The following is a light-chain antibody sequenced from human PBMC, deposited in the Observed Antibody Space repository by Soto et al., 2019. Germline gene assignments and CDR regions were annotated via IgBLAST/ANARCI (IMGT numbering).Light chain of an antibody. J-gene: IGKJ3*01. CDR3: QQSYSIPDT. CDR1: QTISNY. Sequence: DIPMTQSPSSLSASVGDRVTITCRASQTISNYLNWYQQKPGKAPKFLIYAASNLQSGVPSRFSGSGSGTDFTLTISSLQPEDFATYYCQQSYSIPDTFGPGTKVDFK. CDR2: AAS. V-gene: IGKV1-39*01.